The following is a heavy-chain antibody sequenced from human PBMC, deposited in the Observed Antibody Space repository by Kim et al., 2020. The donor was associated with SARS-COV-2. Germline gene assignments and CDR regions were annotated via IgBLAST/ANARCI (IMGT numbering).Heavy chain of an antibody. J-gene: IGHJ5*02. Sequence: SETLSLTCAVYGGSFSGYYWSWIRQPPGKGLEWIGEINHSGSTNYNPSLKSRVTISVDTSKNQFSLKLSSVTAADTAVYYCARVPRHSSGRNWFDPWGQGTLVTVSS. CDR2: INHSGST. CDR3: ARVPRHSSGRNWFDP. V-gene: IGHV4-34*01. D-gene: IGHD6-19*01. CDR1: GGSFSGYY.